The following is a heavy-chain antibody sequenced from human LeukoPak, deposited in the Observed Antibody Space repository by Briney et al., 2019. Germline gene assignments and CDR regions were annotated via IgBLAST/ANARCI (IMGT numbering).Heavy chain of an antibody. CDR3: ARGRYCTATTCDAGGDAFDI. CDR2: IYPRGST. J-gene: IGHJ3*02. CDR1: GGSISSYY. D-gene: IGHD2-2*01. Sequence: SETLSLTCTVSGGSISSYYWSWIRQPAGKGLGWIGRIYPRGSTTYNSFFKSRVTMSPDTSKNHFSLKLSSVTAADTAVYYCARGRYCTATTCDAGGDAFDIWGQGTMVTVSS. V-gene: IGHV4-4*07.